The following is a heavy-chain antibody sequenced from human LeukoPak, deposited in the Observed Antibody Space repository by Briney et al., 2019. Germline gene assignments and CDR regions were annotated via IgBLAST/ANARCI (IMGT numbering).Heavy chain of an antibody. V-gene: IGHV1-69*13. J-gene: IGHJ3*02. CDR3: ARDRGSGSYRAFDI. Sequence: ASVKVSCKASGGTFSSYAISWVRQAPGEGLEWGGGIIPIFGTASDEQKFQGRVTITADETTSTAYMELSSLRSEDTAVYYCARDRGSGSYRAFDIWGQGTMVTVSS. CDR2: IIPIFGTA. D-gene: IGHD3-10*01. CDR1: GGTFSSYA.